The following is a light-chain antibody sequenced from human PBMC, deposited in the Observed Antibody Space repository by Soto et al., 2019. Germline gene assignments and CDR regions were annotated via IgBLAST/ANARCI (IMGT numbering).Light chain of an antibody. CDR2: EGS. CDR3: CSYADSSTSVV. Sequence: QSALTQPASVSGSPGKSITISCTGTSSDVGGYNLDSWYQQFPGKAPKLMIYEGSKRPSGVSNRFSGSKSGNTAALTISGLQAEDEADYYCCSYADSSTSVVFGGGTKLTVL. J-gene: IGLJ2*01. CDR1: SSDVGGYNL. V-gene: IGLV2-23*01.